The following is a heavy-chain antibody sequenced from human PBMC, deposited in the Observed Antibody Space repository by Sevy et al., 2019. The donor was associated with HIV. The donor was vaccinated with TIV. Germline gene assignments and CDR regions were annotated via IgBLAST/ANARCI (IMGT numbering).Heavy chain of an antibody. CDR3: ATDLGDTTVRVFYFDH. D-gene: IGHD1-1*01. V-gene: IGHV3-23*01. Sequence: GGSLRLSCAASGFTFSAYAMAWVRQAPGKGLEWVSVFSAGGYTYYADSVKGRFTISRDNSKNIVYLQMNSLRAEDTAIYYCATDLGDTTVRVFYFDHWGQRTLVTVSS. J-gene: IGHJ4*02. CDR1: GFTFSAYA. CDR2: FSAGGYT.